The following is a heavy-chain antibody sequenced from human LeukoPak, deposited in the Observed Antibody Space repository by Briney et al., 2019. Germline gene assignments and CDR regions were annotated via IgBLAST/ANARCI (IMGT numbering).Heavy chain of an antibody. CDR2: IKQDGSER. V-gene: IGHV3-7*01. CDR3: AKGYTQWLIGGGDYFDY. J-gene: IGHJ4*02. D-gene: IGHD6-19*01. Sequence: GGSLRLSCAASGFTFSSYWMSWVRQAPGKGLEWVANIKQDGSERYYGDSVKGRFTISRDNSKNSVYLQMNSLRAEDTAVYYCAKGYTQWLIGGGDYFDYWGQGTLVTVSS. CDR1: GFTFSSYW.